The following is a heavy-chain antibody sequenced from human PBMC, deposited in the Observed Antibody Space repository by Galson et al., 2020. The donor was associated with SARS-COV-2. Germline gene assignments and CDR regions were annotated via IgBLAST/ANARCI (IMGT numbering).Heavy chain of an antibody. D-gene: IGHD1-20*01. Sequence: SETLSLTCTVSGGSISSSSYYWGWIRQPPGKGLEWIGSIYYSGSTYYNPSLKSRVTISVDTSKNQFSLKLSSVTAADTAVYYCARQSYNWNNYYYYYMDVWGKGTTVTVSS. V-gene: IGHV4-39*01. CDR3: ARQSYNWNNYYYYYMDV. CDR2: IYYSGST. CDR1: GGSISSSSYY. J-gene: IGHJ6*03.